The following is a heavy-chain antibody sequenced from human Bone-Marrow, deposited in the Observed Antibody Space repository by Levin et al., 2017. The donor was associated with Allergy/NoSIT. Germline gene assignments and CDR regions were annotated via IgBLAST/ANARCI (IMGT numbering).Heavy chain of an antibody. V-gene: IGHV4-61*01. J-gene: IGHJ3*02. Sequence: SETLSLTCTVSGGSVSSGNYYWTWIRQPPGKGPEWIGYIYYSGTTNYNPSLKSRVSISVDTSKNQFSLKLNSVTAADTAVYYCARDRDYYDSFGYYLEALDIWGQGTMVTVSS. CDR3: ARDRDYYDSFGYYLEALDI. CDR2: IYYSGTT. D-gene: IGHD3-22*01. CDR1: GGSVSSGNYY.